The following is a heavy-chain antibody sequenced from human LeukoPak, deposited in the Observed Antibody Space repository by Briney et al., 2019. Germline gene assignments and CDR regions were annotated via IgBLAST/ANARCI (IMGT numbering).Heavy chain of an antibody. D-gene: IGHD3-22*01. V-gene: IGHV1-69*13. CDR3: ARDSPHYYDSSGYYRVYFDY. CDR2: IIPIFGTA. Sequence: GASVKVSCKASGGTFSGYAISWVRQAPGQGLEWMGGIIPIFGTANYAQKFHGRVTITADESTSTAYMELSSLRSEDTAVYYCARDSPHYYDSSGYYRVYFDYWGQGTLVTVSS. J-gene: IGHJ4*02. CDR1: GGTFSGYA.